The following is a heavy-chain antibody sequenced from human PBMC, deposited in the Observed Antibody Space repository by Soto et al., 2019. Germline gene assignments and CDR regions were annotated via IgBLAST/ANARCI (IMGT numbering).Heavy chain of an antibody. J-gene: IGHJ4*02. CDR3: ARRDASGY. V-gene: IGHV3-48*03. CDR2: IDSSGSAI. CDR1: GFTFSSYE. Sequence: EVQLVESGGGFVQPGGSLRLSCVASGFTFSSYEMNWVRQAPGKGLQWVSYIDSSGSAIYYADSVKGRFTISRDNAKNSLYLQMNSLRAEDTALYYCARRDASGYWGQGTLVTVSS. D-gene: IGHD2-2*01.